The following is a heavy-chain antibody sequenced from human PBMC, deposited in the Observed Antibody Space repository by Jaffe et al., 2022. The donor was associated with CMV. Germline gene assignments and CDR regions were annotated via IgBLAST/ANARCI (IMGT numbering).Heavy chain of an antibody. Sequence: QVQLVESGGGVVQPGRSLRLSCAASGFTFSSYGMHWVRQAPGKGLEWVAVISYDGSNKYYADSVKGRFTISRDNSKNTLYLQMNSLRAEDTAVYYCAKDRGNYGDYGIVLIYYYYGMDVWGQGTTVTVSS. CDR2: ISYDGSNK. CDR1: GFTFSSYG. D-gene: IGHD4-17*01. V-gene: IGHV3-30*18. J-gene: IGHJ6*02. CDR3: AKDRGNYGDYGIVLIYYYYGMDV.